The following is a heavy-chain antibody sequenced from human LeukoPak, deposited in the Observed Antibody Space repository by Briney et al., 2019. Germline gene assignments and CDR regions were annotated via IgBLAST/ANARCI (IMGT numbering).Heavy chain of an antibody. V-gene: IGHV4-34*01. CDR2: INHSGST. CDR1: GGSFSGYY. CDR3: ARTYCSGGSCYPGKYYFDH. Sequence: SETLSLTCAVYGGSFSGYYWSWIRQPPGKGPEWIGEINHSGSTNYNPSLKSRVTISVDTSKNQFSLKLSSVTAADTAVYYCARTYCSGGSCYPGKYYFDHWGQGTLVTVSS. D-gene: IGHD2-15*01. J-gene: IGHJ4*02.